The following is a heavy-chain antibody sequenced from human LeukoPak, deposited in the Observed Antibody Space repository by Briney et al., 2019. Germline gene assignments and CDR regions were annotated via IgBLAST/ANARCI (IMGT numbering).Heavy chain of an antibody. CDR1: GFNFSGYM. CDR2: ISSSSDST. J-gene: IGHJ4*02. Sequence: GGSPRLSCVASGFNFSGYMMNWVRQAPGKGLEWVSYISSSSDSTYYADSVKGRFTISRDNAKNSLFLQMNSLRDEDTAVYFCAREAAVLIRGYFDYWGQGNLVTVSS. V-gene: IGHV3-48*02. D-gene: IGHD2-8*02. CDR3: AREAAVLIRGYFDY.